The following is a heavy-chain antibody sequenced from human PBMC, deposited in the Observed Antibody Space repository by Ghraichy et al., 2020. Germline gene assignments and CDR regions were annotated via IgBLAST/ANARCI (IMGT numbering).Heavy chain of an antibody. CDR3: AREKSGSPRYYYGMDV. CDR2: IIPILGIA. V-gene: IGHV1-69*04. CDR1: GGTLSRYD. D-gene: IGHD2-15*01. J-gene: IGHJ6*02. Sequence: SVKVSCKASGGTLSRYDISWVRQAPGQGLEWMGRIIPILGIANYAQKFQGRVTITADKSTSTAYMELSSLRSEDTAVYYCAREKSGSPRYYYGMDVWGQGTTVTVS.